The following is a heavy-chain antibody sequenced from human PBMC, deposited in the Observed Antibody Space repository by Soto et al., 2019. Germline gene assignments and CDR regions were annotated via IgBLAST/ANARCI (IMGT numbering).Heavy chain of an antibody. CDR1: GFSFSTCA. D-gene: IGHD7-27*01. V-gene: IGHV3-23*01. J-gene: IGHJ4*01. CDR3: AKALTGYDGQRHLYYY. Sequence: PGVSLRLSWSASGFSFSTCAMRWVRQAPGKGLEWVSSISGNSGSTYYADSVKGRFSIYRDNSENKLYLQMKSLAAEDTAIYYCAKALTGYDGQRHLYYYWSQGTVV. CDR2: ISGNSGST.